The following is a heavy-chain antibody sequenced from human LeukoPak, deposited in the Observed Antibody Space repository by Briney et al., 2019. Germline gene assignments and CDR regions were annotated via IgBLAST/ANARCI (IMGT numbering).Heavy chain of an antibody. D-gene: IGHD5-18*01. CDR1: GFTVSSNY. Sequence: GGSLRLSCAASGFTVSSNYMSWVRQAPGKGLEWVSVIYSGGSTYYADSVKGRFTISRDNSKNTLYLQMNSLRAEDTVVYYCAKSERGYSYGNHFDYWGQGTLVTVSS. CDR3: AKSERGYSYGNHFDY. CDR2: IYSGGST. V-gene: IGHV3-53*05. J-gene: IGHJ4*02.